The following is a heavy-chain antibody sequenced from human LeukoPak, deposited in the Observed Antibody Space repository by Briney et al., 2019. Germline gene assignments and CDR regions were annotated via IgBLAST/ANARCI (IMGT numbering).Heavy chain of an antibody. CDR3: AKGLPGYSSNLDV. V-gene: IGHV3-23*01. Sequence: QPGGSLRLSCAASGFTFSTFAMSWVRQAPGKGLEWVSTISGSGDSTYSADSVKGRFTISRDNSKNMLYLSMNSLKAEDTAIYYCAKGLPGYSSNLDVWGQGTTVTVSS. D-gene: IGHD6-13*01. J-gene: IGHJ6*02. CDR1: GFTFSTFA. CDR2: ISGSGDST.